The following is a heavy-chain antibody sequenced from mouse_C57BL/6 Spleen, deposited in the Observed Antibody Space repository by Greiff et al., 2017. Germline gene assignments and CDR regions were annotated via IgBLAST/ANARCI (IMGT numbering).Heavy chain of an antibody. D-gene: IGHD1-1*01. J-gene: IGHJ1*03. Sequence: EVNLVESGGGLVQPGGSLTLSCAASGFTFSDSYMYWVRQTPEKRLEWVAYISNGGGSTYYPDPVKGRFTISSDNAKNTLYLQMSRLQSEDTAMYYCARPRYYYGSSYWYFDVWGTGTTVTVSS. V-gene: IGHV5-12*01. CDR2: ISNGGGST. CDR3: ARPRYYYGSSYWYFDV. CDR1: GFTFSDSY.